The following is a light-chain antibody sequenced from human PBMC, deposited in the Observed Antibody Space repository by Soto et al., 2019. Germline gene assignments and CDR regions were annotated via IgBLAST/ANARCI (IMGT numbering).Light chain of an antibody. J-gene: IGKJ1*01. CDR2: GAS. V-gene: IGKV3-20*01. Sequence: EIVLTHSPGTLSLSPGERATLSCRASQSVSSGYLAWYQHKPGQAPRLLIYGASIRATGIPDRFSGSGSGTDFTLTISRLQPEDFAVYYCQQYANKPPQTVGQGTKV. CDR3: QQYANKPPQT. CDR1: QSVSSGY.